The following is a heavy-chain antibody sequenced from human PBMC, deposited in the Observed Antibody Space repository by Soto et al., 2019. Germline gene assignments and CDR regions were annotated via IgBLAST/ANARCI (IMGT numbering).Heavy chain of an antibody. V-gene: IGHV1-18*04. CDR1: GYTFSTHG. CDR2: ISGNNGNT. D-gene: IGHD3-10*01. J-gene: IGHJ6*02. Sequence: QVQLVQSGAEVKKPGASVQVSCKASGYTFSTHGISWVRQAPGQGLEWMGWISGNNGNTNFPQKFQGRVTMTTDTSTSTAYMEVTSMGSDDTAVYYCARTPPRITMVRGVIIDYYHIMDVWGQGTSVTVSS. CDR3: ARTPPRITMVRGVIIDYYHIMDV.